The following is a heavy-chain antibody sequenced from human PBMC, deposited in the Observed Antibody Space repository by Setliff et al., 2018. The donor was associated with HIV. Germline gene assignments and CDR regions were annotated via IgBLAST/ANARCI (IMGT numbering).Heavy chain of an antibody. D-gene: IGHD5-12*01. Sequence: PSETLSLTCIFSGASISSSSYYWGWIRQPPGKGLEWIGSIYYSGSTYYNPSLKSRVTISVDTSKNQFSLKLSSVTAADSAVYYCARIVATITCYDYWGQGTLVTVSS. J-gene: IGHJ4*02. CDR2: IYYSGST. CDR3: ARIVATITCYDY. V-gene: IGHV4-39*07. CDR1: GASISSSSYY.